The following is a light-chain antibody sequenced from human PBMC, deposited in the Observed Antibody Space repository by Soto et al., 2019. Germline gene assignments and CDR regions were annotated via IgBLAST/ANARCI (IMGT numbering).Light chain of an antibody. CDR2: DVT. CDR3: TSYYSIANYV. J-gene: IGLJ1*01. Sequence: SVLTQPASVSGPPGQSIAISCTGSSSDVGGYNYVSWYQHHPGKAPKLMIYDVTNRPSGVSDRFSGSKSGNTASLTISGLQAEDVADYSCTSYYSIANYVFGPGTNVTVL. V-gene: IGLV2-14*03. CDR1: SSDVGGYNY.